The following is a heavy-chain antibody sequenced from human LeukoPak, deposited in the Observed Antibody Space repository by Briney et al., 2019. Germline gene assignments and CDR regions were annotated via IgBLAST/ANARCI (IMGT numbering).Heavy chain of an antibody. Sequence: SETLSLTCTVSGGSISSSSYYWGWIRQPPGKGLEWIGSIYYSGSTYYNPSLKSRVTISVDTSKNQFSLKLGSVTAADTAVYYCARLHRFIAAARMNWFDPWGQGTLVTVSS. CDR2: IYYSGST. V-gene: IGHV4-39*01. J-gene: IGHJ5*02. CDR3: ARLHRFIAAARMNWFDP. CDR1: GGSISSSSYY. D-gene: IGHD6-13*01.